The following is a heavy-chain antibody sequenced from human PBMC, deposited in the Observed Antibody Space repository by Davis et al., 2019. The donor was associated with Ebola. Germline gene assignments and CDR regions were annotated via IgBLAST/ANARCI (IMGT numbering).Heavy chain of an antibody. Sequence: ASVKVSCKASGYTFTAHYLHWVRQAPGQGLEWMGWIIPNSGDTLYAQKFQGIVTMTRDTSISTAYMELSRLRSDDTAVYYCATSGSYGTLIDYWGLGTLVTVSS. CDR3: ATSGSYGTLIDY. V-gene: IGHV1-2*02. D-gene: IGHD1-26*01. J-gene: IGHJ4*02. CDR1: GYTFTAHY. CDR2: IIPNSGDT.